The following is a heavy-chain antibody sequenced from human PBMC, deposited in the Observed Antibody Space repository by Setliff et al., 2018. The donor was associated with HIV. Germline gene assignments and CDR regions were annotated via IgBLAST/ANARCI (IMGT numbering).Heavy chain of an antibody. Sequence: GSLRLSCAASGFTFSSYAMSWVRQAPGKGLEWVSAITGSGASTYYADSVKGRFTISRDNSKNTLHLQMNSLRAEDTAVYYCAKGSPAPQYFQHWGQGTLVTVSS. CDR1: GFTFSSYA. J-gene: IGHJ1*01. CDR2: ITGSGAST. D-gene: IGHD2-15*01. CDR3: AKGSPAPQYFQH. V-gene: IGHV3-23*01.